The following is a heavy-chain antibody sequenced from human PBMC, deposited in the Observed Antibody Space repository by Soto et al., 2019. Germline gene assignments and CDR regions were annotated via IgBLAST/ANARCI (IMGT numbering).Heavy chain of an antibody. CDR2: INHSGST. D-gene: IGHD6-19*01. J-gene: IGHJ6*02. CDR3: ARGGGSGSGMDV. V-gene: IGHV4-34*01. Sequence: QVQLQQWGAGLLKPSETLSLTCAVYGGSFSGYYWSWIRQPPGKGLEWIGEINHSGSTNYNPSLKSRXXIXVXXSKNQFSLKLSSVTAADTAVYYCARGGGSGSGMDVWGQGTTVTVSS. CDR1: GGSFSGYY.